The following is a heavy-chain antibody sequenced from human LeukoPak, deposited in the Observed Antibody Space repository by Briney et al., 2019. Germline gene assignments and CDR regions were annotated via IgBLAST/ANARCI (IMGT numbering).Heavy chain of an antibody. CDR2: ISGSGGST. Sequence: GGSLRLSCAASGFTFSSYAMSWVRQAPGKGLEWVSAISGSGGSTYYADSVKGRFTISRDNSKNTLYLQMNSLRAEDTAVYYCARDPSATMTTRWNAFDIWGQGTMVTVSS. J-gene: IGHJ3*02. V-gene: IGHV3-23*01. CDR3: ARDPSATMTTRWNAFDI. CDR1: GFTFSSYA. D-gene: IGHD4-17*01.